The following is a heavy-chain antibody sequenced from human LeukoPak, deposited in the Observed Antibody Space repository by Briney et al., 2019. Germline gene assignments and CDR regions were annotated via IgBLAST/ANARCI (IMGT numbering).Heavy chain of an antibody. CDR1: GGSISSSNW. Sequence: LETLSLTCAVSGGSISSSNWWSWVRQPPGKGLEWIGEIYRSGSTNYNPSLKSRVTISVDKSKNQFSLKLSSVTAADTAVYYCASYSSGWSRVDYWGQGTLVTVSS. V-gene: IGHV4-4*02. CDR2: IYRSGST. J-gene: IGHJ4*02. CDR3: ASYSSGWSRVDY. D-gene: IGHD6-19*01.